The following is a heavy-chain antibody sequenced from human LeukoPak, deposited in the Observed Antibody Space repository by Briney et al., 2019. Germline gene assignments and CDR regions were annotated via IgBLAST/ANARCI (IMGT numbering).Heavy chain of an antibody. CDR2: MNPNSGNT. V-gene: IGHV1-8*03. Sequence: ASVKVSCKASGYTFTSYDINWVRQATGQGLEWMGWMNPNSGNTGYAQKFQGRVTITRNTSISTAYMELSSLRSEDTAVYYCARFTYCSGGSCADAFDIRGQGTMVTVSS. J-gene: IGHJ3*02. D-gene: IGHD2-15*01. CDR3: ARFTYCSGGSCADAFDI. CDR1: GYTFTSYD.